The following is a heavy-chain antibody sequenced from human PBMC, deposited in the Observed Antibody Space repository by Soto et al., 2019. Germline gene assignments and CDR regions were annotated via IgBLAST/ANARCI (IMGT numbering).Heavy chain of an antibody. CDR2: IYHSGST. CDR3: ARAVSYYDILTGVRDYYGMDV. D-gene: IGHD3-9*01. V-gene: IGHV4-4*02. CDR1: GGSISSSNW. J-gene: IGHJ6*02. Sequence: SETLSLTCAVSGGSISSSNWWSWVRQPPGKGLEWIGEIYHSGSTNYNPSLESRVTISVDKSKNQFSLKLSSVTAADTAVYYCARAVSYYDILTGVRDYYGMDVWGQGTTVTVSS.